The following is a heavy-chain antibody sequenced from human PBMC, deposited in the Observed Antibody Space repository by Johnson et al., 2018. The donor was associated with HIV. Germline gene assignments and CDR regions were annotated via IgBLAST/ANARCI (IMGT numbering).Heavy chain of an antibody. D-gene: IGHD1-26*01. J-gene: IGHJ3*02. Sequence: VLLVESGGGVVQPGGSLILSCAASGFTFSSYAMHWVRQAPGKGLEWVSGINWNGGSKSYADSVKGPFTLSRDNSKNSLYLQMNSLRAEDTALYYCARAYMSSGSYYDAFDIWGQGTMVIVSS. V-gene: IGHV3-20*04. CDR3: ARAYMSSGSYYDAFDI. CDR2: INWNGGSK. CDR1: GFTFSSYA.